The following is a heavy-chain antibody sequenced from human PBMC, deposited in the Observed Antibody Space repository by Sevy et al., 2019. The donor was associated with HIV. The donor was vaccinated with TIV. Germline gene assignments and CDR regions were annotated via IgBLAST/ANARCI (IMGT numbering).Heavy chain of an antibody. J-gene: IGHJ6*02. Sequence: GGSLRLSCAASGFTFSSYGMHWVRQAPGKGLEWVAVISYDGSNKYYADSVKGRFTISRDNSKNTLYLQMNRLRAEDTAVYYCAKGPMSSGWAYYYSYGMDVWGQGTTVTVSS. CDR1: GFTFSSYG. D-gene: IGHD6-19*01. CDR2: ISYDGSNK. V-gene: IGHV3-30*18. CDR3: AKGPMSSGWAYYYSYGMDV.